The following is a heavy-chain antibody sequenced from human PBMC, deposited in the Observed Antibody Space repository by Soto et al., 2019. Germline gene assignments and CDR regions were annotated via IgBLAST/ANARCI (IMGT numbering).Heavy chain of an antibody. CDR1: GFTFSSFVAYG. V-gene: IGHV3-23*01. Sequence: PGGSMRLSCAASGFTFSSFVAYGMSWVRQAPGKGLEWVSAISGSGGSTYYADSVKGRFTISRDNSKNTLYLQMNSLRAEDTAVYYCARSGGGLSGGADLYYYYGMDVWGQGTTVTVSS. J-gene: IGHJ6*02. D-gene: IGHD2-15*01. CDR3: ARSGGGLSGGADLYYYYGMDV. CDR2: ISGSGGST.